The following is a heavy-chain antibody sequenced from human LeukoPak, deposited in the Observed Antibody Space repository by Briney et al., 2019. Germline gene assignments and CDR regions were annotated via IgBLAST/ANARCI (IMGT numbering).Heavy chain of an antibody. V-gene: IGHV4-61*02. Sequence: SQTLSLTCTVSGGSISSGSYYWSWIRQPAGKGLEWIERIYTSGSTNYNSSLKSRVTISVDTSKNQFSLKLSSVTAADTAVYYCARGAAAEPGSDPWGQGTLVTVSS. CDR2: IYTSGST. J-gene: IGHJ5*02. CDR3: ARGAAAEPGSDP. D-gene: IGHD6-13*01. CDR1: GGSISSGSYY.